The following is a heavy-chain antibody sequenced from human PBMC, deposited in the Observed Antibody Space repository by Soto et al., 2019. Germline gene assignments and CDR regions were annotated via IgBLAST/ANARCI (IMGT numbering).Heavy chain of an antibody. D-gene: IGHD3-9*01. J-gene: IGHJ6*02. CDR2: IIPIFGTA. V-gene: IGHV1-69*13. Sequence: SSVKVSCKASGVTFSSYSISCVRQAPGQGLEWMGGIIPIFGTANYARKFQGRVTITADESTSTAYMELSSLRSEDTAVSYCARALGDILTGYYTSPYYYGMDVWG. CDR1: GVTFSSYS. CDR3: ARALGDILTGYYTSPYYYGMDV.